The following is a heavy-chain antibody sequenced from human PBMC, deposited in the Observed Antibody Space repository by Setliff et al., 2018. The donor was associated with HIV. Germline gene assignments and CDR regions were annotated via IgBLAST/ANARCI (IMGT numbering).Heavy chain of an antibody. CDR2: ISAYNGNT. CDR3: ARDRLGHIDRPYFDY. CDR1: GYTFTSYG. D-gene: IGHD2-21*01. V-gene: IGHV1-18*01. Sequence: ASVKVSCKASGYTFTSYGISWVRQAPGQGLEWMGWISAYNGNTNCAQKLQGRVTMTTDTSTNTAYMELRSLRSDDTAVYYCARDRLGHIDRPYFDYWGQGTLVTVSS. J-gene: IGHJ4*02.